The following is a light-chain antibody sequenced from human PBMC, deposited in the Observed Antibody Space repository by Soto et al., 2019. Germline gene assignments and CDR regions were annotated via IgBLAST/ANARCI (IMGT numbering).Light chain of an antibody. CDR3: QTWGSGIVL. CDR2: LNSDGSH. V-gene: IGLV4-69*01. J-gene: IGLJ2*01. Sequence: QPVLTQSPSASASLGASINLTCTLSSGHSSYAIAWYQQQPDKGPGYLMKLNSDGSHTKGDGIPDRFSASSSGAERYLTVSILQSEDEADYYSQTWGSGIVLFGGGTKLTVL. CDR1: SGHSSYA.